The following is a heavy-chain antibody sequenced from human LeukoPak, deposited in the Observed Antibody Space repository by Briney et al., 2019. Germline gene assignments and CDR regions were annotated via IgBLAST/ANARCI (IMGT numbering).Heavy chain of an antibody. V-gene: IGHV1-2*02. J-gene: IGHJ3*02. Sequence: GASVKVSCKASGYTFTGYYMHWVQQAPGQGLEWMGWIDPNSGGTNYAQKFQGRVTMTRDTSISTAYMELSWLRSDDTAVYYCARGQQQWMVTGAFDIWGQGTMVTVSS. CDR2: IDPNSGGT. CDR3: ARGQQQWMVTGAFDI. CDR1: GYTFTGYY. D-gene: IGHD6-19*01.